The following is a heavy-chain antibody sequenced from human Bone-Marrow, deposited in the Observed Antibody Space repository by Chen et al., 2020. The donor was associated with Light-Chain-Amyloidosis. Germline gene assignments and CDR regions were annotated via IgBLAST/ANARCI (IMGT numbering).Heavy chain of an antibody. CDR3: VREVYDYNYGASYYYYSMDV. Sequence: EVQLAESGGGLVKPGGSLRLSCADSGFTFGRHSMHWVRQAPGKGLEWVSSISTSSSYIHYADSMKGRFTISRDNAKNALFLQMNSLRAEDTAVYYCVREVYDYNYGASYYYYSMDVWGQGTTVTVSS. V-gene: IGHV3-21*02. J-gene: IGHJ6*02. CDR1: GFTFGRHS. CDR2: ISTSSSYI. D-gene: IGHD5-18*01.